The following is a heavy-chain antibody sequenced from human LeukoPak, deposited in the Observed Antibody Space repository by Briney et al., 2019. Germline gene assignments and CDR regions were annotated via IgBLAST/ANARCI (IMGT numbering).Heavy chain of an antibody. J-gene: IGHJ4*02. D-gene: IGHD1-26*01. CDR3: ARVRGSYFFDF. CDR1: GFTFSSYA. Sequence: GGSLRLSCAASGFTFSSYAMSWVRQAPGKGLEWVSAISGSGGSTYYADSVKGRFTISRDNSKNTLSLQMGSLRPADMAVYYCARVRGSYFFDFWGQGTLVTVSS. V-gene: IGHV3-23*01. CDR2: ISGSGGST.